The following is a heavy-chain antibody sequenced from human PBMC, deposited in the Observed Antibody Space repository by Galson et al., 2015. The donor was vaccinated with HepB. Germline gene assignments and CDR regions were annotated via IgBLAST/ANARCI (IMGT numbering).Heavy chain of an antibody. CDR2: ISSSGSTI. CDR1: GFTFDDYA. V-gene: IGHV3-48*03. J-gene: IGHJ4*02. Sequence: SLRLSCAASGFTFDDYAMHWVRQAPGKGLEWVSYISSSGSTIYYADSVKGRFTISRDNAKNSLYLQMNSLRAEDTAVYYCTRSGDMRYSNNWYEDYWGQGTLVTVSS. D-gene: IGHD6-13*01. CDR3: TRSGDMRYSNNWYEDY.